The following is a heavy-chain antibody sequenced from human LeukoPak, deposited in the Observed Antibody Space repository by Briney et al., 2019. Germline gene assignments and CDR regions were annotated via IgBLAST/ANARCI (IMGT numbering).Heavy chain of an antibody. D-gene: IGHD4-23*01. CDR3: ARQSRGNSVGFDY. CDR1: GGSISSYY. V-gene: IGHV4-59*08. Sequence: PSETLSLTCSVSGGSISSYYWSWIRQPPGKGLDWIGYVYYTGSTNYNPSLKSRVSISVDTSKNQFSLKLTSVTAADTAVYYCARQSRGNSVGFDYWGQGTLVTVSS. CDR2: VYYTGST. J-gene: IGHJ4*02.